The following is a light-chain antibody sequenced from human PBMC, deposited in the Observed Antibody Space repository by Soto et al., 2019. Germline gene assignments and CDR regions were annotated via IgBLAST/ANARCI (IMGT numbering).Light chain of an antibody. CDR1: QSVSSSY. CDR2: GGS. Sequence: EIVLTQSPGTLSLSPGERATLSCRASQSVSSSYLAWYQQKPAQEPRLLIYGGSSRATGSPDRFSSSGAGTEFTLTIIRLEQDDYVVDYCRQQCNRSSFTFGQGTKVDIK. J-gene: IGKJ1*01. CDR3: RQQCNRSSFT. V-gene: IGKV3D-20*02.